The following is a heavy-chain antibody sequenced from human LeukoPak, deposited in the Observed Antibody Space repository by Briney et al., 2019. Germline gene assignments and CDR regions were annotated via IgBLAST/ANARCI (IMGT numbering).Heavy chain of an antibody. CDR3: ARVEPITIFGVVNRYNWFDP. Sequence: ASVKVSCKASGYTFTSYGISWVRQAPGQGLEWMGWISAYNGNTNYAQKLQGRVTMTTDTSTSTAYMELRSLRSDDTAVYYCARVEPITIFGVVNRYNWFDPWGQGTLVTVSS. V-gene: IGHV1-18*01. J-gene: IGHJ5*02. CDR2: ISAYNGNT. CDR1: GYTFTSYG. D-gene: IGHD3-3*01.